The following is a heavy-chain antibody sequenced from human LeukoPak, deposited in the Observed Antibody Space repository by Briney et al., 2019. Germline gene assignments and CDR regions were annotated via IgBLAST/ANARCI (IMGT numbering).Heavy chain of an antibody. J-gene: IGHJ4*02. D-gene: IGHD3-22*01. CDR1: GFTFTRYV. V-gene: IGHV3-23*01. CDR2: VSESGSNR. Sequence: PGGSLRLSCVASGFTFTRYVMSWVRKAPGKGLEWVSSVSESGSNRYYADSVKGRFSISRDNSKNMLYLQMGSLRAEDTATYYCANRHDSSGYFFNYWGQGTLVTVSS. CDR3: ANRHDSSGYFFNY.